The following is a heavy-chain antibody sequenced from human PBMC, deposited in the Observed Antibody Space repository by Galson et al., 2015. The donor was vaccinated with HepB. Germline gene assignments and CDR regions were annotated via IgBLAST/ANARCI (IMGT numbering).Heavy chain of an antibody. Sequence: SLRLSCAASGFTFSSYGMHWVRQAPGKGLEWVAVISYDGSNKYYADSVKGRFTISRDNSKNTLYLQMNSLRAEDTAVYYCAKEWGYSSSYYFDYWGQGTLVTVSS. V-gene: IGHV3-30*18. D-gene: IGHD3-22*01. CDR2: ISYDGSNK. CDR3: AKEWGYSSSYYFDY. J-gene: IGHJ4*02. CDR1: GFTFSSYG.